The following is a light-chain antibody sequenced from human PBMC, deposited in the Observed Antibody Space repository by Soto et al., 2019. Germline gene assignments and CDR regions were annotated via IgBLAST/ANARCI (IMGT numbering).Light chain of an antibody. Sequence: EIVLAQSPGTLSLSPGERATLSCRASQSVSSSYLAWYQQKPGQAPRLLIYGASSRATGIPARFSGSGSGTDYTLTIRRLEPEDFAVYYCQQYGSSLLFTFGPGTKVDIK. CDR3: QQYGSSLLFT. CDR2: GAS. J-gene: IGKJ3*01. CDR1: QSVSSSY. V-gene: IGKV3-20*01.